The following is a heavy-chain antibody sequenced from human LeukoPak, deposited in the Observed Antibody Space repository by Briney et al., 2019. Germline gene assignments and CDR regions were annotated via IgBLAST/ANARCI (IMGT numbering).Heavy chain of an antibody. V-gene: IGHV3-21*01. CDR3: ARERIAAADY. Sequence: GGSLRLSCAASGFTFSSYSMNWVCQAPGKGLEWVSSISSSSSYIYYADSVKGRFTISRDNAKNSLYLQMNSLRAEDTAVYYCARERIAAADYWGQGTLVTVSS. D-gene: IGHD6-13*01. CDR1: GFTFSSYS. J-gene: IGHJ4*02. CDR2: ISSSSSYI.